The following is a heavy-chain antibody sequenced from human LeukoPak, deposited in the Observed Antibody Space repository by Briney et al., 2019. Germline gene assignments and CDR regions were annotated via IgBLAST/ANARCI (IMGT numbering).Heavy chain of an antibody. CDR1: GFIFSSYD. Sequence: GGSLRLSCAASGFIFSSYDMHWVRQATGKSLEWVSVIGTAGDTYYPGSVKGRFTISRDNAKNSLYPQMNSLRVGDTAVYYCARDDGNYGGFDYWGQGTLVTVSS. J-gene: IGHJ4*02. CDR3: ARDDGNYGGFDY. CDR2: IGTAGDT. D-gene: IGHD4-23*01. V-gene: IGHV3-13*01.